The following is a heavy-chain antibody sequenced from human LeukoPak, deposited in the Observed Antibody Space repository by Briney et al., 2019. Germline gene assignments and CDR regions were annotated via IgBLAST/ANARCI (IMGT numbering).Heavy chain of an antibody. D-gene: IGHD6-19*01. J-gene: IGHJ4*02. V-gene: IGHV1-18*01. CDR3: ARQIPIAVAGLPDY. CDR2: ISAYNGNT. Sequence: ASVKVSCRASGYTFTSYGISWVRQAPGQGLEWMGWISAYNGNTNYAQKLQGRVTMTTDTSTSTAYMELRSLRSDDTAVYYCARQIPIAVAGLPDYWGQGTLVTVSS. CDR1: GYTFTSYG.